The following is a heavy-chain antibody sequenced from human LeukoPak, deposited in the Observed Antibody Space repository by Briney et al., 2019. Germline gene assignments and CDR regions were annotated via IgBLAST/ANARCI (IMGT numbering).Heavy chain of an antibody. J-gene: IGHJ3*02. V-gene: IGHV3-66*04. CDR3: ARQWLLRDAFDI. D-gene: IGHD6-19*01. CDR2: IDSGGNT. CDR1: GFTVSNNY. Sequence: GGSLRLSCAASGFTVSNNYMHWVRQAPGKGLEWVSVIDSGGNTKYADSVKGRFTISRDNSKNTLNLQMNSLRAEDTAVYFCARQWLLRDAFDIWGQGTSVTVSS.